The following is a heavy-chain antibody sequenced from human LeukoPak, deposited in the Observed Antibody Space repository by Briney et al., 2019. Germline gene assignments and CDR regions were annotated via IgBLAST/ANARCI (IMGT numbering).Heavy chain of an antibody. V-gene: IGHV3-74*01. Sequence: PGGSLRLSCAASGFALSSYWMHWVRQAPGKGLVWVSRINSDGKTISYADSVKGRFTISRDSAKNTLYLQMNSLRAEDTAVYYCGRDPARLNSYWGQGTLVTVSS. CDR1: GFALSSYW. D-gene: IGHD1-1*01. CDR2: INSDGKTI. J-gene: IGHJ4*02. CDR3: GRDPARLNSY.